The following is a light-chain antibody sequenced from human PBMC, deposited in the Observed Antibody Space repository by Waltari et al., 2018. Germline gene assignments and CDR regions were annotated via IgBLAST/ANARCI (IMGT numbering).Light chain of an antibody. V-gene: IGLV1-40*01. CDR1: GSNIGAGYD. CDR2: GVN. J-gene: IGLJ2*01. CDR3: QSFDTSLSVV. Sequence: QSVLTQPPSVSGAPGQRVTISCTGSGSNIGAGYDTHWYHQLPGKAPRLLIYGVNTGPFVVPDRFFGSQSGTSASLAITGLQPEDEGDYYCQSFDTSLSVVFGGGTKLTVL.